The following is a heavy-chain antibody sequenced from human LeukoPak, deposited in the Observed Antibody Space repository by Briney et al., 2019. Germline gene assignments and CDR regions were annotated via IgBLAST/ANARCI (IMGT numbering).Heavy chain of an antibody. Sequence: SETLALTCTVSGGSISSYYWSWIRQPPGKGLEWIGYIYYSGSTNYNPSLKSRVTISVDTSKNQFSLKLSSVTAADTAVYYCAREVLDILTGYLFDYWGQGTLVTVSS. V-gene: IGHV4-59*01. CDR1: GGSISSYY. J-gene: IGHJ4*02. D-gene: IGHD3-9*01. CDR2: IYYSGST. CDR3: AREVLDILTGYLFDY.